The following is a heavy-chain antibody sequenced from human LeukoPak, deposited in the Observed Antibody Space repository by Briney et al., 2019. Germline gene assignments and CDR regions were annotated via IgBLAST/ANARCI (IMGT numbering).Heavy chain of an antibody. CDR2: ISSDGSRA. CDR1: GFTLSSYE. V-gene: IGHV3-74*01. D-gene: IGHD2-21*02. CDR3: ARELPREVTLDY. J-gene: IGHJ4*02. Sequence: PGGSQRLSCAASGFTLSSYEMHWVRQAPGKGLVWVSRISSDGSRAGYTDSVKGRFTISRDNAKNTLYLQMNSLRAEDTAIYYCARELPREVTLDYWGQGTLVTVSS.